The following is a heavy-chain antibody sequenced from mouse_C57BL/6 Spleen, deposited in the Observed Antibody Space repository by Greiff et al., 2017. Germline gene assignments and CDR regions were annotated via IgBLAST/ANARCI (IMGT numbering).Heavy chain of an antibody. CDR2: INPSSGYT. J-gene: IGHJ4*01. V-gene: IGHV1-4*01. D-gene: IGHD2-14*01. Sequence: SGAELARPGASVKMSCKASGYTFTSYTMHWVKQRPGQGLEWIGYINPSSGYTKYNQKFKDKATLTADKSSSTAYMQLSSLTSEDSAVYYCARRVRGFYAMDYWGQGTSVTGSS. CDR3: ARRVRGFYAMDY. CDR1: GYTFTSYT.